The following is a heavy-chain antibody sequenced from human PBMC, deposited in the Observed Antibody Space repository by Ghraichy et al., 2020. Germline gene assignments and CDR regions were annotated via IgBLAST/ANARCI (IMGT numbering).Heavy chain of an antibody. J-gene: IGHJ5*02. Sequence: GESLNISCAASGFTFSSYAMSWVRQAPGKGLEWVSAISGSGGSTYYADSVKGRFTISRDNSKNTLYLQMNSLRAEDTAVYYCAKPAHGDSDVSWFDPWGQGTLVTVSS. CDR2: ISGSGGST. CDR3: AKPAHGDSDVSWFDP. D-gene: IGHD4-17*01. V-gene: IGHV3-23*01. CDR1: GFTFSSYA.